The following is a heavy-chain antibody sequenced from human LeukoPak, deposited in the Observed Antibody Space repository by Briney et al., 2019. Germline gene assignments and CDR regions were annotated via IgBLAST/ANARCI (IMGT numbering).Heavy chain of an antibody. V-gene: IGHV3-33*01. CDR2: IWYDGSNK. D-gene: IGHD2-15*01. CDR3: ARDVLVVVAATPGDY. J-gene: IGHJ4*02. CDR1: GFSFRSYG. Sequence: GGSLRLSCAASGFSFRSYGMHWVRQAPGKGLEWVAVIWYDGSNKYYADSVKGRFTISRDNSKNTLYLQMNSLRAEDTAVYYCARDVLVVVAATPGDYWGQGTLVTVSS.